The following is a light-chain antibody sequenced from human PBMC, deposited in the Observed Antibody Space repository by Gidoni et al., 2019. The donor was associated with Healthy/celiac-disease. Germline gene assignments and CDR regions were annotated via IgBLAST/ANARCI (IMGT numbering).Light chain of an antibody. Sequence: DIQMTQSPSSLSASVGDRVTITCRASQSISSYLNWYQQKPGKAPKLLIYAASSLQSGVPSRFRGSGSGTDFTLTISSLQPEDFATYYCQQSYSTPPTFGGGTKVEI. CDR2: AAS. J-gene: IGKJ4*01. V-gene: IGKV1-39*01. CDR1: QSISSY. CDR3: QQSYSTPPT.